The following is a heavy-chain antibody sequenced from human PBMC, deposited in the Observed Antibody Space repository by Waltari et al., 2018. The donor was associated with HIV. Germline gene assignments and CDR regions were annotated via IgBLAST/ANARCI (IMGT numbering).Heavy chain of an antibody. Sequence: EVQLVESGGGLIQPGGSLRLSCAASGFTVSSNYMSWVRQAPGKGREWVSVIYSCGSKYYADSVKGRFTISRDNSKNTLYLQMNSLRAEDTAVYYCARDPEMATKWGYWGQGTLVTVSS. V-gene: IGHV3-53*01. CDR1: GFTVSSNY. CDR2: IYSCGSK. CDR3: ARDPEMATKWGY. D-gene: IGHD5-12*01. J-gene: IGHJ4*02.